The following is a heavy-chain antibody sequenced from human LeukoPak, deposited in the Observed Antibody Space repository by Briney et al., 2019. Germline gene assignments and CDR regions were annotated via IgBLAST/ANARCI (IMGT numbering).Heavy chain of an antibody. Sequence: PGGSLRLSCAASGFTLSSYWMHWVRQAPGKGLVWVSRINTDGSSTTYADSVKGRFTISRDNSKNTVYLQMNSLRAEDTAVYYCAKGLRELSLEPDYWGQGTLVTVSS. J-gene: IGHJ4*02. CDR2: INTDGSST. CDR1: GFTLSSYW. V-gene: IGHV3-74*01. CDR3: AKGLRELSLEPDY. D-gene: IGHD3-16*02.